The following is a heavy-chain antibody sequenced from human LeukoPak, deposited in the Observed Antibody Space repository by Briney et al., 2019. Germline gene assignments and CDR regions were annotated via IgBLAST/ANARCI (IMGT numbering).Heavy chain of an antibody. Sequence: GGSLRLSCAASGFTVSSNYMSWVRQAPGKGLEWVSVIYSGGRTYYADSVKGRFTISRDNSKNTLYLQMNSLRAEDTAVYYCARPFNGWYYFDYWGQGTLVTVSS. V-gene: IGHV3-53*05. CDR2: IYSGGRT. CDR3: ARPFNGWYYFDY. D-gene: IGHD6-19*01. J-gene: IGHJ4*02. CDR1: GFTVSSNY.